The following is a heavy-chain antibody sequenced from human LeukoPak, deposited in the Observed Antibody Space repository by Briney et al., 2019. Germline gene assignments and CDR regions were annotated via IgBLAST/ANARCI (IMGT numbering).Heavy chain of an antibody. CDR2: ISGSGGST. CDR3: AKDQLETYYYDSSGEYYFDY. V-gene: IGHV3-23*01. D-gene: IGHD3-22*01. J-gene: IGHJ4*02. Sequence: GGSLRLSCAASGFTFSSYAMSWVRQVPGKGLEWVSAISGSGGSTYYADSVKGRFTISRDNSKNTLYLQMNSLRAEDTAVYYCAKDQLETYYYDSSGEYYFDYWGQGTLVTVSS. CDR1: GFTFSSYA.